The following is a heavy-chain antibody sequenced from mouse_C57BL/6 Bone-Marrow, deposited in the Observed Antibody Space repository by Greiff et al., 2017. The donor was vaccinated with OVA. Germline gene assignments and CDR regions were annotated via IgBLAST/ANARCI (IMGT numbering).Heavy chain of an antibody. CDR1: GFSLTSYG. D-gene: IGHD1-1*01. CDR2: IWSDGST. CDR3: ARHGPHYYGSSYPFAY. Sequence: VKLVESRPGLVAPSQSLSITCTVSGFSLTSYGVHWVRQPPGKGLEWLVVIWSDGSTTYNSALKSRLSISKDNSKSQVFLKMNSLQTDDTAMYYCARHGPHYYGSSYPFAYWGQGTLVTVSA. V-gene: IGHV2-6-1*01. J-gene: IGHJ3*01.